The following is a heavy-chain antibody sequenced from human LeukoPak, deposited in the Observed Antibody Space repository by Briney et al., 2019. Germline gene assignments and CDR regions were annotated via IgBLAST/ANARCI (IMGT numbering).Heavy chain of an antibody. Sequence: PSETLSLTCTVSGGSISSSSYYWGWIRQPPGRGLGWIGSIYYSGSTYYNPSLKSRVTISVDTSKNQFSLKLSSVTAADTAVYYCATPGGYYDSSGYFKDYWGQGTLVTVSS. V-gene: IGHV4-39*01. J-gene: IGHJ4*02. CDR3: ATPGGYYDSSGYFKDY. CDR1: GGSISSSSYY. D-gene: IGHD3-22*01. CDR2: IYYSGST.